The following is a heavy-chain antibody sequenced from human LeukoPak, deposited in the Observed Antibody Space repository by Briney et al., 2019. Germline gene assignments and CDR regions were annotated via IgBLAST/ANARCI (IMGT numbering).Heavy chain of an antibody. CDR2: TYYRSKWYN. CDR1: GDSVSSNSAA. Sequence: SQTLSLTCAISGDSVSSNSAAWNWIRQSPSRGLEWLGRTYYRSKWYNDYAVSVKSRITINPDTSKNQFSLQLNSVTPEDTAVYYCARIVVVLAATPGRYFYYGMDVWGKGPTVTVSS. D-gene: IGHD2-2*02. CDR3: ARIVVVLAATPGRYFYYGMDV. J-gene: IGHJ6*04. V-gene: IGHV6-1*01.